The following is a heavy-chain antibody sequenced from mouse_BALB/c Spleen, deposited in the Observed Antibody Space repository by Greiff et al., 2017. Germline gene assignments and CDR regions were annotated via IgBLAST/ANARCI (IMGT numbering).Heavy chain of an antibody. CDR3: ARDTPYYYGSIYWYFDV. J-gene: IGHJ1*01. CDR1: GFTFTDYY. V-gene: IGHV7-3*02. Sequence: EVMLVESGGGLVQPGGSLRLSCATSGFTFTDYYMSWVRQPPGKALEWLGFIRNKANGYTTEYSASVKGRFTISRDNSQSILYLQMNTLRAEDSATYYCARDTPYYYGSIYWYFDVWGAGTTVTVSS. CDR2: IRNKANGYTT. D-gene: IGHD1-1*01.